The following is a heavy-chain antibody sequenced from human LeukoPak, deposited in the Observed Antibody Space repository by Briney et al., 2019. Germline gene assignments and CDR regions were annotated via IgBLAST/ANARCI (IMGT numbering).Heavy chain of an antibody. Sequence: ASVKVSCKASGYIFTDYQIHWVRQAPGAGLEWMGWINPNSGGTKNAQKFQGRVTMTRDTSISTAYMELNRLRSDDTAVYYCARDLELWGQGTLVAVSS. CDR1: GYIFTDYQ. CDR2: INPNSGGT. V-gene: IGHV1-2*02. J-gene: IGHJ5*02. CDR3: ARDLEL.